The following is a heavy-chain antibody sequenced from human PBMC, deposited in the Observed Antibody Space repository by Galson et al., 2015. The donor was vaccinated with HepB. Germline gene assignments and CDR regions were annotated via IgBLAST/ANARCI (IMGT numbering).Heavy chain of an antibody. CDR3: AKEDIVVVPAATMAFDY. D-gene: IGHD2-2*01. J-gene: IGHJ4*02. CDR2: ISGSGGST. Sequence: SLRLSCAASGFTFSSYAMSWVRQAPGKGLEWVSAISGSGGSTYYADSVKGRFTISRDNSKNTLYLQMNSLRAEDTAVYYCAKEDIVVVPAATMAFDYWGQGTLVTVSS. V-gene: IGHV3-23*01. CDR1: GFTFSSYA.